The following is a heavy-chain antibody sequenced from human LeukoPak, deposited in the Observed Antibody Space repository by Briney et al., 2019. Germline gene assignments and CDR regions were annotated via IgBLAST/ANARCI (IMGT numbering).Heavy chain of an antibody. CDR1: GYTFTSYA. D-gene: IGHD2-8*01. CDR2: INAGNGNT. CDR3: ARVPESREWRTFFDY. J-gene: IGHJ4*02. V-gene: IGHV1-3*01. Sequence: ASVKVSCKASGYTFTSYAMHWVRQAPGQRLEWMGWINAGNGNTKYSQKFQGRVTITRDTSASTAYMELSSLRSEDTAVYYCARVPESREWRTFFDYWGQGTLVTVSS.